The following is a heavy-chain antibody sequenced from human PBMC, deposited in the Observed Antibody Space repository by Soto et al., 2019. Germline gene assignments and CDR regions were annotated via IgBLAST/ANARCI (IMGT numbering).Heavy chain of an antibody. D-gene: IGHD3-16*01. CDR3: AKSIEWGPMDV. V-gene: IGHV5-51*01. J-gene: IGHJ6*02. Sequence: GESLKISCKGSGYSFTSYWIGWVRQMPGKGLEWMGIVFPGDSDTRYSPSLQGQVIISVDKSISTAYLQWTRLKASDTAIYYSAKSIEWGPMDVWGQGTTVTVSS. CDR1: GYSFTSYW. CDR2: VFPGDSDT.